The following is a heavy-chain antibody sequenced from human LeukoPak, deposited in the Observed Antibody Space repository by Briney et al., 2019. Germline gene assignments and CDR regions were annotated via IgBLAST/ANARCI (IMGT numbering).Heavy chain of an antibody. CDR3: ARDSENYYDSSGFPILDP. CDR1: GGSISSYY. CDR2: IYYSGST. J-gene: IGHJ5*02. Sequence: PSETLSLTCTVSGGSISSYYWSWIRQPAGKGLEWIGYIYYSGSTNYNPSLKSRVTISVDTSKNQFSLKLSSVTAADTAVYYCARDSENYYDSSGFPILDPWGQGTLVTVSS. V-gene: IGHV4-59*01. D-gene: IGHD3-22*01.